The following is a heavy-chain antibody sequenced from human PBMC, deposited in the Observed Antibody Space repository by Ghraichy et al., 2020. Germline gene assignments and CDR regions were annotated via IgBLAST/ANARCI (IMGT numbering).Heavy chain of an antibody. D-gene: IGHD5-12*01. CDR1: GFTFTDYA. Sequence: RGSLRLSCAASGFTFTDYAMSWVRQAPGKGLEWVSTIITGDSSTYYADSVTGRFTISRDNPKNTLYLQMNSLRDEDTALYYCARGGLRYFDYWGQGTLVTVSS. CDR2: IITGDSST. CDR3: ARGGLRYFDY. V-gene: IGHV3-23*01. J-gene: IGHJ4*02.